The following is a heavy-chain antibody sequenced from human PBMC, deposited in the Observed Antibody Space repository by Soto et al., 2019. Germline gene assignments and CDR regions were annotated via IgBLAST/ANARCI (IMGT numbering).Heavy chain of an antibody. CDR1: GFTFSGSA. J-gene: IGHJ4*02. CDR3: SRLVVATSSFDY. Sequence: EVQLVESGGGLVQPGGSLKLSCAASGFTFSGSAMHWVRQASGKGLEWVGRIRSKTNNYATAYAASVKGRFTISRDDSKNTVYLQMNSLKTEDTAVYYCSRLVVATSSFDYWGQGTLVTVSS. CDR2: IRSKTNNYAT. D-gene: IGHD2-15*01. V-gene: IGHV3-73*02.